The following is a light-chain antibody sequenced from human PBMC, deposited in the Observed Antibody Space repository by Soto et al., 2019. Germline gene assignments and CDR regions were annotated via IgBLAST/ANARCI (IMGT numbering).Light chain of an antibody. CDR1: QSVNIY. V-gene: IGKV3-11*01. J-gene: IGKJ4*01. CDR3: QQRSNWRVT. CDR2: DAS. Sequence: EIVLTQSPATLSLSPGARAPLSCRASQSVNIYLAWYQQQPGQAPRLLIYDASNRATGIPARFSGSGSGTDFTLTISSLEPEDIAVYYCQQRSNWRVTFGGGTKVDIK.